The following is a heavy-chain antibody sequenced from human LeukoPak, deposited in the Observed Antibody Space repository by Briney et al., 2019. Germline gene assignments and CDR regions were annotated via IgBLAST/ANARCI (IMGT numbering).Heavy chain of an antibody. J-gene: IGHJ1*01. Sequence: GGSLRLSCAASGFTFSNAWMSWVRQAPGKGLEWVVNIKPDGSEKYYVDSVKGRFTISRDNAKNSLYLQMNSLRAEDTAVYYCARTDETAPAEDFQHWGRGTLVTVSS. D-gene: IGHD2-21*02. CDR2: IKPDGSEK. CDR3: ARTDETAPAEDFQH. CDR1: GFTFSNAW. V-gene: IGHV3-7*05.